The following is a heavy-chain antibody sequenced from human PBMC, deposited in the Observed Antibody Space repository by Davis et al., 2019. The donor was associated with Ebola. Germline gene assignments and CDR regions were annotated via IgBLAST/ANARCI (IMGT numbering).Heavy chain of an antibody. J-gene: IGHJ6*02. D-gene: IGHD2-2*01. V-gene: IGHV3-23*01. CDR2: ISDNGVST. CDR3: ARDTSHQLPHWLYYFYGMDV. CDR1: GFTFSTSA. Sequence: GGSLRLSCATSGFTFSTSAMSWVRQASGKGLEWVSSISDNGVSTYYADSVKGRFSISRDNTKNTLYLQMNSLRGEDTAIYYCARDTSHQLPHWLYYFYGMDVWGQGTTVTVSS.